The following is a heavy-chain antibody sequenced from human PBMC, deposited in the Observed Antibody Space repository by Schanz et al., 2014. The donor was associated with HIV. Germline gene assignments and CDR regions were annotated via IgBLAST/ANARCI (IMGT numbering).Heavy chain of an antibody. CDR1: GGTFSNYA. CDR2: IIPIFGTA. D-gene: IGHD3-10*01. Sequence: QVQLVQSGAEVRKPGTSVKVSCKATGGTFSNYAISWVRQAPGQGLKWMGGIIPIFGTANFAQKFQGRVTITADESTSTTYMELSSLRSEDTAVYYCAADSEWFGESPSAFDIWGQGTMVTVSS. J-gene: IGHJ3*02. V-gene: IGHV1-69*01. CDR3: AADSEWFGESPSAFDI.